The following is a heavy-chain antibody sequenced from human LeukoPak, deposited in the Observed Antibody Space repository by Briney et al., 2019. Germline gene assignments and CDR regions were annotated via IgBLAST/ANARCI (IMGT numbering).Heavy chain of an antibody. CDR1: GFTFSNYA. J-gene: IGHJ5*02. D-gene: IGHD3-22*01. CDR2: ISYDGSNK. CDR3: APPPYYYETNGYSVA. Sequence: GRSLRLSCAASGFTFSNYAMHWVRQAPGKGLEWVAFISYDGSNKYYADSVKGRFTISRDNSKNTLYLQMNSLRAEDTAVYYCAPPPYYYETNGYSVAWGQGTLVTVSS. V-gene: IGHV3-30*14.